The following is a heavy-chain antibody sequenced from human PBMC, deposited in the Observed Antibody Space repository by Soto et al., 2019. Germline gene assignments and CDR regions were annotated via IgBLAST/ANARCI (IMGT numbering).Heavy chain of an antibody. CDR1: AFTFSSYA. D-gene: IGHD2-2*01. V-gene: IGHV3-23*01. Sequence: GWSLRLSCASSAFTFSSYAMSSIRQAPGKGLEWVSAISGSGGSTHYADSVKGRFTISRDNSKNTLYLQMNSLRAEDKAVYYCAKGLVPAAFNWFDPWGQGTLVTVSS. CDR2: ISGSGGST. CDR3: AKGLVPAAFNWFDP. J-gene: IGHJ5*02.